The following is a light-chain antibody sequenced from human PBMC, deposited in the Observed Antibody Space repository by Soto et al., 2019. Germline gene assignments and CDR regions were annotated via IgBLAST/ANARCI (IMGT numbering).Light chain of an antibody. CDR1: QSVDRA. Sequence: EIVMTQSPATLSVSPGETATLSCRASQSVDRAVAWYQHKPGQAPRLLIVGASFRVTGVPGRFSGGGSGTEFTLTISSLQSEDFAVYYCQQYRHWPPLTFGGGTAVEIK. CDR2: GAS. CDR3: QQYRHWPPLT. V-gene: IGKV3-15*01. J-gene: IGKJ4*01.